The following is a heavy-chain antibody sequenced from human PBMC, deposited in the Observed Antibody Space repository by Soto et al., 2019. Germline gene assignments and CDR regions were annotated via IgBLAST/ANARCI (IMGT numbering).Heavy chain of an antibody. V-gene: IGHV1-2*02. Sequence: QLHLVQSGAVVKKPGASVTVSCSASGYPVTAYYMHWVRQAPGRGLEWMGGINPATGAAKYTQTFRGGVTMTRDTSTGTVFMERSGLTSEDTAVFYCARGGGVGVAGSAAFDMWGQGTLVTVSS. CDR3: ARGGGVGVAGSAAFDM. J-gene: IGHJ3*02. CDR1: GYPVTAYY. D-gene: IGHD3-3*01. CDR2: INPATGAA.